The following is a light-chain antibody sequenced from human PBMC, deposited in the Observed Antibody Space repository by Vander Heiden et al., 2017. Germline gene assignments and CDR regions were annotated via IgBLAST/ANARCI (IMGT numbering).Light chain of an antibody. J-gene: IGKJ5*01. CDR3: QQSDSTLSIT. Sequence: DIQMTQSPSSLSASVGDRVTITCRASQSIRSYLNWYQQKPGKAPKLLIYAASSLQSGVPSRFSGSGSGTDFTLTISRLQPEDFATYYCQQSDSTLSITFGQGTRLEIK. CDR2: AAS. CDR1: QSIRSY. V-gene: IGKV1-39*01.